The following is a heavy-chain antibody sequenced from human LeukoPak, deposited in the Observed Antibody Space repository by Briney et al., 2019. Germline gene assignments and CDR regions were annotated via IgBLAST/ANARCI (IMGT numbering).Heavy chain of an antibody. CDR2: IYYSGST. CDR1: GGSISSSSYY. D-gene: IGHD3-16*02. J-gene: IGHJ4*02. CDR3: AKSLTAPKYYFDY. Sequence: SETLSLTCTVSGGSISSSSYYWGWIRQPPGKGLEWIGRIYYSGSTYYNPSLKSRVTISVDTSKNQFSLKLSSVTAADTAVYYCAKSLTAPKYYFDYWGQGTLVTVSS. V-gene: IGHV4-39*01.